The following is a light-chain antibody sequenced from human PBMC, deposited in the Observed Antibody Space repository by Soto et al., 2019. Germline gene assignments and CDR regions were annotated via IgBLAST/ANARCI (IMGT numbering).Light chain of an antibody. J-gene: IGKJ4*01. V-gene: IGKV3-20*01. CDR2: GAP. CDR3: QQYGSSPLT. CDR1: QGVTTN. Sequence: TQSPYPLSGSAGERATLPCRAGQGVTTNFAWYQQKSGQSPRLLIYGAPSRATGIPDRFSGSGYGTDVTLTISRLEPEDFAVYYCQQYGSSPLTFGGGTKVDIK.